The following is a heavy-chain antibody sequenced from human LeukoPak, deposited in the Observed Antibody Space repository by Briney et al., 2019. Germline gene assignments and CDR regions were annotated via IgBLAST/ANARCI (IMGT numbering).Heavy chain of an antibody. D-gene: IGHD3-3*01. CDR2: ISSSSSTI. Sequence: GGSLRLSCAASGFTFSSYSMNWVRQAPGKGLEWVSYISSSSSTIYYADSVKGRFTISRDNAKNSLYLQMNSLRAEDTAVYYCARLRYHDFWSGYWKYYYYMDVWGKGTTVTVSS. CDR3: ARLRYHDFWSGYWKYYYYMDV. J-gene: IGHJ6*03. V-gene: IGHV3-48*01. CDR1: GFTFSSYS.